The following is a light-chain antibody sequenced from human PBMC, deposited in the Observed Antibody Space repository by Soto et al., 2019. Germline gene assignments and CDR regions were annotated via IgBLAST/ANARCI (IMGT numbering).Light chain of an antibody. Sequence: DIEMTQSPSSLSASVGDRVTVTCGASQDISNFLAWYQQKPGKVPKLLIYGAFTLQSGVPSRFSARGSGTDFTLTISSLQPEDVATYCCHKYNSPPQTFGQGTKVEIK. CDR1: QDISNF. CDR3: HKYNSPPQT. J-gene: IGKJ1*01. V-gene: IGKV1-27*01. CDR2: GAF.